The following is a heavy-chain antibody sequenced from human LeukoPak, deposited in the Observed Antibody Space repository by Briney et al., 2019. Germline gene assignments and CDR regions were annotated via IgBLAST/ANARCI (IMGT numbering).Heavy chain of an antibody. CDR2: IYYSGST. Sequence: PSETLSLTCTVSGGSISSYYWSWIRQPPGKGLEWIGYIYYSGSTNYNPSLKSRVTISVDTSKNQFSLKLSSVTAADTAVYYCARVAAAGRGPYNWFDPWGQGTLVTVSS. J-gene: IGHJ5*02. CDR3: ARVAAAGRGPYNWFDP. V-gene: IGHV4-59*01. D-gene: IGHD6-13*01. CDR1: GGSISSYY.